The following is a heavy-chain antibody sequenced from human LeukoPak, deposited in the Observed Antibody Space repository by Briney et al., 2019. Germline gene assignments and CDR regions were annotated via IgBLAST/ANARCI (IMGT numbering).Heavy chain of an antibody. V-gene: IGHV3-9*01. Sequence: GGSLRLSCAASGFTFDDYAMHWVRQAPGKGLEWVSGISWNSGSIGYADSVKGRFTISRDNAKNSLYLQMNSLRAEDTALYYCAKNTMTTVTTFDYWGQGTLVTVSS. CDR3: AKNTMTTVTTFDY. J-gene: IGHJ4*02. CDR1: GFTFDDYA. D-gene: IGHD4-17*01. CDR2: ISWNSGSI.